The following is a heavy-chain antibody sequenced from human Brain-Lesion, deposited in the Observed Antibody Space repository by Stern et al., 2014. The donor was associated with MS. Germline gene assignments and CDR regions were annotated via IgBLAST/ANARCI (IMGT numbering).Heavy chain of an antibody. CDR3: ARVTEFLRFFYPDY. J-gene: IGHJ4*02. V-gene: IGHV4-31*03. CDR1: GGAVSSGDRY. CDR2: ISYSGNT. Sequence: QVQLVESGPGLVKPSQTLSLTCTVSGGAVSSGDRYWSWIRQHPEKGLEWIGYISYSGNTYYNPSLESRVTISMDRSKNQFSLKLRSVTAADTAVYYCARVTEFLRFFYPDYGGQGIRGTVSA. D-gene: IGHD3-3*01.